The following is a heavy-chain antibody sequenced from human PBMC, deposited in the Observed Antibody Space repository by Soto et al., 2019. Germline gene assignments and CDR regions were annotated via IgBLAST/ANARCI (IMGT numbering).Heavy chain of an antibody. CDR1: GFTFSSYA. V-gene: IGHV3-23*01. CDR2: ISGSGGST. J-gene: IGHJ6*02. Sequence: GSLRLSCAASGFTFSSYAMSWVRQAPGKGLEWVSAISGSGGSTYYADSVKGRFTISRDNSKNTLYLQMNSLRAEDTAVYYCAKAGEDCSSTSCYVPRFYYGMDVWSQGTTVTVSS. D-gene: IGHD2-2*01. CDR3: AKAGEDCSSTSCYVPRFYYGMDV.